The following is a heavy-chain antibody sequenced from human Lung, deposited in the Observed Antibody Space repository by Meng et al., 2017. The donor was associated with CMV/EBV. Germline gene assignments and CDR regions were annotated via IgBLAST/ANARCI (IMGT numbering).Heavy chain of an antibody. V-gene: IGHV1-8*01. D-gene: IGHD1-1*01. J-gene: IGHJ5*02. CDR1: GYTFTSYD. CDR2: MNPNSGNT. CDR3: ARRKLERRRGNWVDP. Sequence: ASVXVSXKASGYTFTSYDINWVRQATGQGLEWMGWMNPNSGNTGYAQKFQGRVTMTRNTSINTAYMELSSLRSEDTAVYYCARRKLERRRGNWVDPWGQGTLVTVSS.